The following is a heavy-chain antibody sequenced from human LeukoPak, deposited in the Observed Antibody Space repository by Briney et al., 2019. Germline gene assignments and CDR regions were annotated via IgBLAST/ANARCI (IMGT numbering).Heavy chain of an antibody. V-gene: IGHV1-18*01. CDR2: TSAYNGNT. D-gene: IGHD2-2*01. J-gene: IGHJ4*02. Sequence: GASVKVSCKASGYTFTSYGISWVRQAPGQGLEWMGWTSAYNGNTNYAQKLQGRVTMTTDTSTSTAYMELRSLRSDDTAVYYCASGYCSSTSCYPDYWGQGTLVTVSS. CDR1: GYTFTSYG. CDR3: ASGYCSSTSCYPDY.